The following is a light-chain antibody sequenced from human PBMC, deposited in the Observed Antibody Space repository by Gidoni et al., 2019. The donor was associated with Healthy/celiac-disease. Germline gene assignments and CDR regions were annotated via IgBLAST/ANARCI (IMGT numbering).Light chain of an antibody. Sequence: ILLPQYPCLLSVSTGQRATIGCRASDSCSFLGIICIHLSQQKPGPPPELLIYQASNKDTGVPARFSGSGSGTDFTLTITPVEANDTANYYCLQSKNFPPMYTFGQGTKLEIK. J-gene: IGKJ2*01. CDR1: DSCSFLGII. CDR2: QAS. CDR3: LQSKNFPPMYT. V-gene: IGKV3-11*01.